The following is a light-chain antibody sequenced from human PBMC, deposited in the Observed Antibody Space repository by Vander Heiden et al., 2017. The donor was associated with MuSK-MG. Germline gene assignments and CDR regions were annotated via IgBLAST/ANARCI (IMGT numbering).Light chain of an antibody. CDR3: QQDNSYSHSWK. CDR1: QSISSW. V-gene: IGKV1-5*01. Sequence: DIQMTQSPSTLSASVGDRVTITCRASQSISSWLAWYQQKPGKAPKLLIYDASSLESGVPSRFSGSGSGTEFTLTISSLQPDDFATYYCQQDNSYSHSWKVGQGTKVEIK. J-gene: IGKJ1*01. CDR2: DAS.